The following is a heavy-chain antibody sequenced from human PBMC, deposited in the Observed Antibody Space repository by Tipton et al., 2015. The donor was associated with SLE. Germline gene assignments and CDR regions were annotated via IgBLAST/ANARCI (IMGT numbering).Heavy chain of an antibody. J-gene: IGHJ4*02. V-gene: IGHV4-59*11. CDR2: IYYSGST. Sequence: GLVKPSETLSLTCTVSGGSISSHYWSWIRQPPGKGLEWIGYIYYSGSTNYNPSLKSRVTISVDTSKNQFSLKLSSVTAADTAVYYCAREGRWLQVDYWGQGTLVTVSS. CDR3: AREGRWLQVDY. CDR1: GGSISSHY. D-gene: IGHD5-24*01.